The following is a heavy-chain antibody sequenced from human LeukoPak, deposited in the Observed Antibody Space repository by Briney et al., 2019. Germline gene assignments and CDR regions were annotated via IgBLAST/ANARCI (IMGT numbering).Heavy chain of an antibody. CDR3: ARGGQDFDY. V-gene: IGHV4-59*01. Sequence: SETLSLTCTVSGGSISDYYWTWIRQPPGKGLEWIAYIYYTGSTKYNPSLKSRVTISVDTSKNQFSLKLRSVTAADTAVYYCARGGQDFDYWGQGTLVTVSS. D-gene: IGHD3-16*01. CDR1: GGSISDYY. CDR2: IYYTGST. J-gene: IGHJ4*02.